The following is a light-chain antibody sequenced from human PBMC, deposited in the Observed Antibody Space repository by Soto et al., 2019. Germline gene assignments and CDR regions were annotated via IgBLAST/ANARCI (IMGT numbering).Light chain of an antibody. V-gene: IGKV1-39*01. J-gene: IGKJ3*01. CDR2: AAS. CDR3: QQSYSSQFT. Sequence: DIQMTQSPSSLSASVGDRVTITCRASQTISSYLNWYQQKPGKAPNLLIYAASSLQSGVPSRFSGSGSGTDFTLTISSLQPEDFATYYCQQSYSSQFTFGPGNKVDIK. CDR1: QTISSY.